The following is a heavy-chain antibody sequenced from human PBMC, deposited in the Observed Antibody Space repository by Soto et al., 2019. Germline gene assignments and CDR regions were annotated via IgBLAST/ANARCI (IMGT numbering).Heavy chain of an antibody. CDR1: GGSISSSNW. CDR2: IYHSGST. D-gene: IGHD6-13*01. Sequence: PSETLSLTCAVSGGSISSSNWWSWVRQPPGKGLEWIGEIYHSGSTNYNPSLKSRVTISVDKSKNQFSLKLSSVTAADTAVYYCASEVAAAGTTRYYFDFCGQGTLVTVSS. J-gene: IGHJ4*02. CDR3: ASEVAAAGTTRYYFDF. V-gene: IGHV4-4*02.